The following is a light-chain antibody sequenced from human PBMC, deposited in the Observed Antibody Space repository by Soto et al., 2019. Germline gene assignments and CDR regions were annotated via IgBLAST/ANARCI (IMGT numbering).Light chain of an antibody. J-gene: IGLJ2*01. V-gene: IGLV6-57*01. CDR3: QSFDSSNLV. Sequence: NFMLTQPHSVSESPGKTVTISCTRSSGSIASNYVQWYQQRPGSSTTTVIYESKQRPSGVPDRFSGSTDSSSNSASLTISGLKTEDEAAYYCQSFDSSNLVFGGGTKLTVL. CDR1: SGSIASNY. CDR2: ESK.